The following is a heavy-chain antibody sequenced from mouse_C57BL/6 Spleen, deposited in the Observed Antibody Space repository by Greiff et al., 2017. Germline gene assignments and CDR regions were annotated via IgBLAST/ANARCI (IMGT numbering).Heavy chain of an antibody. CDR1: GFNIKADY. J-gene: IGHJ3*01. D-gene: IGHD6-5*01. V-gene: IGHV14-4*01. CDR2: IDPENGDT. CDR3: TTYAYAY. Sequence: VHVKQSGAELVRPGASVTLSCTASGFNIKADYMHWVKQRPEQGLAWIGWIDPENGDTEYASKFQGKATITADTSSNTAYLQLSSLTSEYTAVYYCTTYAYAYWGQGTLVTVSA.